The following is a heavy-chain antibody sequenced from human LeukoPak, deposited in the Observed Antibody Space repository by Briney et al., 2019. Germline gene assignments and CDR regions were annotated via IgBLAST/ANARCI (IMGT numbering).Heavy chain of an antibody. J-gene: IGHJ4*02. V-gene: IGHV3-23*01. Sequence: GGPLRLSCAASGFTFSSYGMSWVRQAPGKGLEWVSAISGSGGSTYYADSVKGRFTISRDNSKNTLYLQMNSLRAEDTAVYYCAKADIVLRYFDWFDYWGQGTLVTVSS. CDR2: ISGSGGST. CDR1: GFTFSSYG. D-gene: IGHD3-9*01. CDR3: AKADIVLRYFDWFDY.